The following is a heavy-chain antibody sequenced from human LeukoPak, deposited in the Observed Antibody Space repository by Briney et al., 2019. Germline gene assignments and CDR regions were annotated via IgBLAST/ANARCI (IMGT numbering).Heavy chain of an antibody. V-gene: IGHV4-59*01. CDR2: IYYSGST. J-gene: IGHJ5*02. Sequence: PSETLSLTCTVSGGSISSYYWSWIRQPPGKGLEWIGYIYYSGSTNYNPSLKSRVTISVDTSKNQFSLKLSSVTAADTAVYYCARDGLFWSGYYNWFDPWGQGTLVTVSS. CDR1: GGSISSYY. CDR3: ARDGLFWSGYYNWFDP. D-gene: IGHD3-3*01.